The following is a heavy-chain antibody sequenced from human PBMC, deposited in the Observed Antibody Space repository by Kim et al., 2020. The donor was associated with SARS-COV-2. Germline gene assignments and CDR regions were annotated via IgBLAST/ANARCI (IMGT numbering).Heavy chain of an antibody. CDR2: ISGSGGRT. D-gene: IGHD1-20*01. J-gene: IGHJ5*01. Sequence: GGSLRLSCAASGFSFSTYAMSWVRQAPGKGLQWVSAISGSGGRTLFADSVRGRFTLSRDNSKNTLYLQMNSLRLDDTAVYYCAKAGYNSHERNNWFDAWG. V-gene: IGHV3-23*01. CDR1: GFSFSTYA. CDR3: AKAGYNSHERNNWFDA.